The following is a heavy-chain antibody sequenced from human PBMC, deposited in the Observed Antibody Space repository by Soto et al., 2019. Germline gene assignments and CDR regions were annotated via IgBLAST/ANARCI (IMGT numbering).Heavy chain of an antibody. D-gene: IGHD2-15*01. Sequence: PGGTLRVSCAASGFTFISYEMNWVRQAPGKGLEWVSYISSSGSTIYYADSVKGRFTISRDNAKNSLYLQMNSLRAEDTAVYYCARDERVVAASTYYYGMDVWGQGTTVTVS. CDR3: ARDERVVAASTYYYGMDV. J-gene: IGHJ6*02. V-gene: IGHV3-48*03. CDR1: GFTFISYE. CDR2: ISSSGSTI.